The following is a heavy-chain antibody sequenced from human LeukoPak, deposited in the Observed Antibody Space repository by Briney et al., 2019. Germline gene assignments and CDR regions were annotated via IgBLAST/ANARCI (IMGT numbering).Heavy chain of an antibody. V-gene: IGHV3-23*01. Sequence: GGSLRLSCAASGFTFSSYAMSWVRQAPGKGLEWVSAISGSGGSTYYADSVKGRFTISRDNSKNTLYLQMNSLRAEDTAVYYCAKGYYYDSSGYTSPRGYFDLWGRGTLVTVSS. CDR3: AKGYYYDSSGYTSPRGYFDL. CDR2: ISGSGGST. J-gene: IGHJ2*01. CDR1: GFTFSSYA. D-gene: IGHD3-22*01.